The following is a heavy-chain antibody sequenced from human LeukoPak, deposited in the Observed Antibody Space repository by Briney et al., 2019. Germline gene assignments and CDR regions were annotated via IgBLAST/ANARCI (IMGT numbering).Heavy chain of an antibody. Sequence: SETLSLTCAVYGGSFSGYYWSWIRQPPGKGLEWIGEINHSGSTNYNPSLKSRVTISVDTSKNQFSLKPSSVTAADTAVYYCARGVGVAARHFDYWGQGTLVTVSS. D-gene: IGHD6-6*01. CDR3: ARGVGVAARHFDY. J-gene: IGHJ4*02. CDR1: GGSFSGYY. CDR2: INHSGST. V-gene: IGHV4-34*01.